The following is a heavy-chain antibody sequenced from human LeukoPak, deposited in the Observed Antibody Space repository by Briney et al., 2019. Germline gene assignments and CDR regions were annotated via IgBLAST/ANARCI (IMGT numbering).Heavy chain of an antibody. Sequence: GGSLRLSCAASGFTFSSYSMNWVRQAPGKGLEWVSYISSSSSTIYHADSVKGRFTISRDNAKNSLYLQMNSLRAEDTAVYYCARGYGGGGYSFWGQGTLVTVSS. CDR3: ARGYGGGGYSF. J-gene: IGHJ4*02. CDR1: GFTFSSYS. CDR2: ISSSSSTI. V-gene: IGHV3-48*01. D-gene: IGHD5-18*01.